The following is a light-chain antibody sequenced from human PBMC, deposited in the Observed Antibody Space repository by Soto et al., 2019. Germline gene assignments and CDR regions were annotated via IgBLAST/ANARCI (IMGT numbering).Light chain of an antibody. CDR2: EVS. CDR3: SSYTSSSTYV. CDR1: SSDVGGYNY. V-gene: IGLV2-14*01. Sequence: QSVLTQPASVSGSPGQSITISCTGASSDVGGYNYVSWYQQHPGKAPKLMICEVSNRHSGVSNRFSGSKSGNTASLTISGLQAEYEADYYCSSYTSSSTYVVGTGTKVTVL. J-gene: IGLJ1*01.